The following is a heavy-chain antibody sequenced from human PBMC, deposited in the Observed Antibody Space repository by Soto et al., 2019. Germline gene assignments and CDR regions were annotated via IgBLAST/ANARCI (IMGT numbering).Heavy chain of an antibody. J-gene: IGHJ5*02. Sequence: QVQLQQWGAGLLKPSETLSLTCAVYGGSFSGYYWSWIRQPPGKGLEWIGEINHSGSTNYNPSLKSRITISVDTSKNQFSLNLSSVTAADTAVYYCARGLPRFSMKGNWFDPWGQGTLVTVSS. V-gene: IGHV4-34*01. CDR1: GGSFSGYY. CDR2: INHSGST. D-gene: IGHD3-3*01. CDR3: ARGLPRFSMKGNWFDP.